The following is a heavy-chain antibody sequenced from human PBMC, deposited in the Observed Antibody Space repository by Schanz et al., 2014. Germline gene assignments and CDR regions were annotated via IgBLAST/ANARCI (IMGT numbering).Heavy chain of an antibody. V-gene: IGHV3-30*04. J-gene: IGHJ5*01. CDR1: GFIFSYYT. CDR2: ISDDGSRR. Sequence: QVELVESGGGVVQPGRSLRLSCAASGFIFSYYTIHWVRQAPGKGLEWVAVISDDGSRRHYADFVTGRFTISRDNSKDTVYLQMNRLRAEDTAVYYCANRGHLRGWFDSWGQGILVTVSS. CDR3: ANRGHLRGWFDS. D-gene: IGHD3-10*01.